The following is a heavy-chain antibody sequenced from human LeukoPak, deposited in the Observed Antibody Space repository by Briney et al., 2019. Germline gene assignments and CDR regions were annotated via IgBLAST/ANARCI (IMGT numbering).Heavy chain of an antibody. CDR2: IYYSGST. J-gene: IGHJ4*02. D-gene: IGHD5-24*01. CDR1: RGSISSSSYY. Sequence: SETLSLTCTVSRGSISSSSYYWGWIRQPPGKGLELIVSIYYSGSTYYNPSLKSRVTISVDTSKNQFSLKLSSVPAADTVVYYCARRGEERWLFDYWGQGPLVTVSS. V-gene: IGHV4-39*01. CDR3: ARRGEERWLFDY.